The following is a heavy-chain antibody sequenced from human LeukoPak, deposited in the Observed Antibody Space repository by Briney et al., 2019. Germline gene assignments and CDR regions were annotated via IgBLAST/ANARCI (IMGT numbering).Heavy chain of an antibody. CDR2: IDPSGGT. CDR3: AGLGARFGELDY. J-gene: IGHJ4*02. D-gene: IGHD3-10*01. CDR1: GYTFTGDY. Sequence: GASVKVSCKASGYTFTGDYMHWVRQAPGQGLEWMGRIDPSGGTTYAQKFQGRVAMTRDTSISTAYMELSGLRSDDTAIYYCAGLGARFGELDYWGQGTLVTVSS. V-gene: IGHV1-2*06.